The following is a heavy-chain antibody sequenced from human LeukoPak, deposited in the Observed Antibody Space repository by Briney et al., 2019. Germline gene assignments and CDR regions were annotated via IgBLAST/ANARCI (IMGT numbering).Heavy chain of an antibody. CDR1: GYTFSNFG. J-gene: IGHJ3*02. CDR2: ISAYNGNT. V-gene: IGHV1-18*01. CDR3: ATLWFGELLSAFDI. D-gene: IGHD3-10*01. Sequence: ASVKVSCKASGYTFSNFGISWVRQAPGQGLEWMGWISAYNGNTNYAQKLQGRVTMTTDTSTSTAYMELRSLRSDDTAVYYCATLWFGELLSAFDIWGQGTMVTVSS.